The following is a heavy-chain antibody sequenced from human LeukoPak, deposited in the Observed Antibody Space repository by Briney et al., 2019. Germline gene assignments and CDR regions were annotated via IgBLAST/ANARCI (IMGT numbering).Heavy chain of an antibody. CDR3: ARSLMVRGVMSLYSSYMDV. D-gene: IGHD3-10*01. CDR1: GFTFSSYW. CDR2: IKQDGSEK. V-gene: IGHV3-7*01. J-gene: IGHJ6*03. Sequence: PGGSLRLSCAASGFTFSSYWMSWVRQAPGKGLEWVANIKQDGSEKYYVDSVRGRFTISRDNAKNSLYLQMNSLRAEDTAVYYCARSLMVRGVMSLYSSYMDVWGKGTAVTVSS.